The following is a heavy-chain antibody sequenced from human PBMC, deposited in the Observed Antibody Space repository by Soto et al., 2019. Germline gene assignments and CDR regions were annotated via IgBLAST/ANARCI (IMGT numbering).Heavy chain of an antibody. D-gene: IGHD4-17*01. CDR2: IIPILGIA. V-gene: IGHV1-69*04. Sequence: ASVKVSCKASGGTFSSYTISWVRQAPGQGREWMGRIIPILGIANYAQKFQGRVTITADKSTSTAYMELSSLRSEDTAVYYCARDQVLETTVTTRAQERVWFDPWGQGTLVTVSS. CDR3: ARDQVLETTVTTRAQERVWFDP. J-gene: IGHJ5*02. CDR1: GGTFSSYT.